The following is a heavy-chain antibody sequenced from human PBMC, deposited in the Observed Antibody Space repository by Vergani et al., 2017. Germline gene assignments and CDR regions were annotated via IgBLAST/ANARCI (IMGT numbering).Heavy chain of an antibody. J-gene: IGHJ6*02. Sequence: QVQLVQSGAEVKKPGASVKVSCKASGYTFTSYDINWVRQATGQGLEWMGWMNPNRGNTGYAKKFQGRVTMTRNTSISTSYMELSSLRSEDTAVYYCARGLSYSNYVCLGFYYYYYGMDVWGQGTTVTVSS. CDR1: GYTFTSYD. CDR3: ARGLSYSNYVCLGFYYYYYGMDV. D-gene: IGHD4-11*01. CDR2: MNPNRGNT. V-gene: IGHV1-8*01.